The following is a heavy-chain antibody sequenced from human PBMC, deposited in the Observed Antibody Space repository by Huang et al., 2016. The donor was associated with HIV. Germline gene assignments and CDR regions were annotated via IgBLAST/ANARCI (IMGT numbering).Heavy chain of an antibody. CDR2: IYSSGTT. CDR3: ARGFDILVDRFDF. CDR1: GDSVSNHY. J-gene: IGHJ4*02. D-gene: IGHD3-9*01. Sequence: QVQPQESGPGLVKPSETLSLACSVSGDSVSNHYWNWIRQTPGKGLEWIGRIYSSGTTIYNPSLKNRVSFSLDTSKNQFALNVTSVTAADTAVYYCARGFDILVDRFDFWGQGTLVTVSS. V-gene: IGHV4-59*02.